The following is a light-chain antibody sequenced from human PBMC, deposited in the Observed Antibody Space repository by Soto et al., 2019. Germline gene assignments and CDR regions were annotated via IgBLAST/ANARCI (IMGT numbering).Light chain of an antibody. CDR1: QSISSW. V-gene: IGKV1-5*01. CDR2: DAS. Sequence: DIQMTQSPSTLSASVGDIVTITCRASQSISSWLAWYQQKPGKAPKLLIYDASSLESGVTSRFSGSGPGTEFTVTISSLQSDDCATYYCQQYNSYPWTVGQGTKVEIK. CDR3: QQYNSYPWT. J-gene: IGKJ1*01.